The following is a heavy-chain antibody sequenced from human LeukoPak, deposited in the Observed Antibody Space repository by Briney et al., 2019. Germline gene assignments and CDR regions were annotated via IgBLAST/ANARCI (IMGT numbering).Heavy chain of an antibody. Sequence: GGSLRLSCAASGFTFSSYWMNWARQAPGKGLEWVASINHNGNVNYYVDSVKGRFTISRDNAKNSLYLQMSNLRAEDTAVYFCARGGGLDVWGQGARVTVSS. CDR2: INHNGNVN. V-gene: IGHV3-7*03. CDR1: GFTFSSYW. CDR3: ARGGGLDV. J-gene: IGHJ6*02. D-gene: IGHD3-16*01.